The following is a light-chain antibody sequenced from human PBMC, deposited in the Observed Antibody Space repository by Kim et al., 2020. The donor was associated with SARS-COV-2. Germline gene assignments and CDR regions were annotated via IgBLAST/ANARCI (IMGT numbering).Light chain of an antibody. V-gene: IGLV10-54*01. Sequence: QAGLTQPTSVSKGLRQTATLTCTGNSNNVGNQGAAWLQQHPGHPPKLLSYRNNSRPSGISDRLSASRSGGTASLTITGLQPEDEADYYCSAWDSSLSAWIFGGGTQLTVL. CDR3: SAWDSSLSAWI. J-gene: IGLJ2*01. CDR1: SNNVGNQG. CDR2: RNN.